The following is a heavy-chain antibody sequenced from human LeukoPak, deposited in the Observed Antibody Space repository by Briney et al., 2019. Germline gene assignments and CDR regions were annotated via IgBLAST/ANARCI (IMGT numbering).Heavy chain of an antibody. D-gene: IGHD3-10*01. CDR2: IYPGDSDT. CDR3: ARHLGPTMVRGVIHGMDV. V-gene: IGHV5-51*01. J-gene: IGHJ6*02. Sequence: GESLKISCKGSGYSFTSYWIGWVRQMPGKGLEWMGIIYPGDSDTRYSPSFQGQVTISADKSISTAYLQWSSLKASDTAMYYCARHLGPTMVRGVIHGMDVWGQGTTVTVSS. CDR1: GYSFTSYW.